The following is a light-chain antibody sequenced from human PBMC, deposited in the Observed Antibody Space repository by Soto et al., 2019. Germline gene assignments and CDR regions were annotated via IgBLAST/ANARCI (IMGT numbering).Light chain of an antibody. CDR2: DTT. Sequence: ETLLTQSPGTLSLSPGERATLSCRASQSVSNYLAWFQQKPGQAPRLLIFDTTNRAPGTPAWFSGSGSLTDFTLTISSLEPEDFAVYYCQQRRNLPYTFGQGTKLEIK. J-gene: IGKJ2*01. V-gene: IGKV3-11*01. CDR3: QQRRNLPYT. CDR1: QSVSNY.